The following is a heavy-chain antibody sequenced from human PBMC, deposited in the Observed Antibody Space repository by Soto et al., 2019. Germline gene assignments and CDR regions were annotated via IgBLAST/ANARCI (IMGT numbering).Heavy chain of an antibody. V-gene: IGHV1-69*01. CDR2: TIPVFGTT. CDR3: ATSSPYLFIGTPAGNHYYDAMDV. J-gene: IGHJ6*02. D-gene: IGHD2-21*01. CDR1: GGTFSKCS. Sequence: QVQLVQSGAEVKKPGSSVKVSCKASGGTFSKCSISWLRQAPGQGLEWMGGTIPVFGTTYYEEKFQGRVTIIADGSTSTAYMELSSLRSADTAVYYCATSSPYLFIGTPAGNHYYDAMDVWGQGTTVTVSS.